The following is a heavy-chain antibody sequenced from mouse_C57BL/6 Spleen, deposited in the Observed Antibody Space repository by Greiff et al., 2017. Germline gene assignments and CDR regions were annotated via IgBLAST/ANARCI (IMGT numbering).Heavy chain of an antibody. CDR3: ARSPYDYDDGYAMDY. CDR2: IYPGSGNT. Sequence: QVHVKQSGAELVRPGASVKLSCKASGYTFTDYYINWVKQRPGQGLEWIARIYPGSGNTYYNEKFKGKATLTAEKSSSTAYMQLSSLTSEDSAVYFCARSPYDYDDGYAMDYWGQGTSVTVSS. CDR1: GYTFTDYY. V-gene: IGHV1-76*01. J-gene: IGHJ4*01. D-gene: IGHD2-4*01.